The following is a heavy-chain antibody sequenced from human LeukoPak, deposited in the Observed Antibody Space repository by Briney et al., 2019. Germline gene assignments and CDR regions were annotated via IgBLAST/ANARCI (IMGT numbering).Heavy chain of an antibody. CDR1: GFTFSSYG. CDR3: AKANDTAIDY. Sequence: GGSLRLSCAASGFTFSSYGMHWVRQAPGKGLEWVAVISYDGSNKYYADSVKGRFTISRDNSKNTLYLQMNSLRAEDTAVYYCAKANDTAIDYWGQGTLVTVSS. CDR2: ISYDGSNK. V-gene: IGHV3-30*18. J-gene: IGHJ4*02. D-gene: IGHD5-18*01.